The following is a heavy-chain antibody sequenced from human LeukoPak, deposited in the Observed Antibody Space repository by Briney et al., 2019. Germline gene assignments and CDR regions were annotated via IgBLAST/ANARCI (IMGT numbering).Heavy chain of an antibody. V-gene: IGHV1-69*05. D-gene: IGHD6-6*01. CDR1: GGTFSSYA. Sequence: SVKVSCKASGGTFSSYALSWVRQAPGQRLEWMGGIIPLFGIANHAQRFQGRVTITTDESTITAYMELSGLRSEDTAVYYCARGAVIAARPGSYYYYYMDVWGKGTTVTVSS. J-gene: IGHJ6*03. CDR3: ARGAVIAARPGSYYYYYMDV. CDR2: IIPLFGIA.